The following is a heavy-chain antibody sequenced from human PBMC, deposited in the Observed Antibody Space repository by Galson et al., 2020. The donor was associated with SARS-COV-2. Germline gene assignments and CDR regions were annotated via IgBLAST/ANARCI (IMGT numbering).Heavy chain of an antibody. Sequence: ASVKVSCKASGYTFTDYYMHWVRQAPGQGLEWMGWINPNSGGTNYAQKFQGWVTMTRDTSISTAYMELSRLRSDDTAVYYCARASYGDYVEGYCYYYYMDVWGKGTTVAVSS. D-gene: IGHD4-17*01. CDR1: GYTFTDYY. V-gene: IGHV1-2*04. CDR3: ARASYGDYVEGYCYYYYMDV. J-gene: IGHJ6*03. CDR2: INPNSGGT.